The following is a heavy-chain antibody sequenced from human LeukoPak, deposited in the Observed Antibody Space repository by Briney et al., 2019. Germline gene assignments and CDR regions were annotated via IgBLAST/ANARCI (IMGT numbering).Heavy chain of an antibody. V-gene: IGHV5-51*01. J-gene: IGHJ4*02. D-gene: IGHD5/OR15-5a*01. Sequence: GESLKISCKGSGYSFTSYWIGWVRQMPGKGLEWMGIIYPGDSDTRYSPSSQGQVTISADKSISTAYLQWSSLKASDTAMYYCARPASTPPAYFDYWGQGTLVTVSS. CDR2: IYPGDSDT. CDR1: GYSFTSYW. CDR3: ARPASTPPAYFDY.